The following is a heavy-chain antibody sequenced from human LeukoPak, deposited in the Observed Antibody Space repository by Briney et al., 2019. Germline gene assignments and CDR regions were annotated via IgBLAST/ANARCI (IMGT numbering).Heavy chain of an antibody. V-gene: IGHV3-7*01. J-gene: IGHJ4*02. CDR1: GFTFSSYG. CDR2: IKQDGSEK. CDR3: ARVLSLGGDKDY. D-gene: IGHD3-16*01. Sequence: GRSLRLSCAASGFTFSSYGMHWVRQAPGKGLEWVANIKQDGSEKYYVDSVKGRFTISRDNAKNSLYLQMNSLRAEDTAVYYCARVLSLGGDKDYWGQGTLVTVSS.